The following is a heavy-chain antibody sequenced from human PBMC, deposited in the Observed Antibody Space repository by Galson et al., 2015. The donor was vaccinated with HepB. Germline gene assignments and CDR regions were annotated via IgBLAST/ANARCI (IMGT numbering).Heavy chain of an antibody. CDR2: IRSDSGVT. CDR1: GFTFGRHS. D-gene: IGHD3-22*01. Sequence: SLRLSCAASGFTFGRHSMNWVRQAPGKGLEWISYIRSDSGVTKYPDSVKGRFTISRDNARNSLYLQMNSLRDEDTAVYYCTTVAYYDSSGHYYIGGFWGQGTLGTVSS. V-gene: IGHV3-48*02. J-gene: IGHJ4*02. CDR3: TTVAYYDSSGHYYIGGF.